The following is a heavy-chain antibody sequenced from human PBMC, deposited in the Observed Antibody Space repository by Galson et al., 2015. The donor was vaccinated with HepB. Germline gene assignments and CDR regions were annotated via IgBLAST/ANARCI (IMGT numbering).Heavy chain of an antibody. CDR2: IYSSGRT. D-gene: IGHD6-19*01. Sequence: SLRLSCAASGFTVSSSYMGWVRQAPGKGLEWVSVIYSSGRTYYADSVKGRFTISRDNSKNTLYLQMISLRAEDTAVYYCARAVPGRIYYFDYWGQGTLVTVSS. J-gene: IGHJ4*02. CDR3: ARAVPGRIYYFDY. CDR1: GFTVSSSY. V-gene: IGHV3-66*02.